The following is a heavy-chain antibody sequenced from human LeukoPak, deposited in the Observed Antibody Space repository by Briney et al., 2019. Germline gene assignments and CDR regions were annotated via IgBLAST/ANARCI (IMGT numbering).Heavy chain of an antibody. V-gene: IGHV1-2*02. CDR1: GYLFTGFF. Sequence: ASVKVSCKASGYLFTGFFIHWVRQAPGQGLEWMGSVSPNNGDTDYAQNFEGRVTMTTDTSTGTANMQLSGLRFDDTAVYYCATLLWFGDFDYWGQGTPVTVSS. D-gene: IGHD3-10*01. J-gene: IGHJ4*02. CDR2: VSPNNGDT. CDR3: ATLLWFGDFDY.